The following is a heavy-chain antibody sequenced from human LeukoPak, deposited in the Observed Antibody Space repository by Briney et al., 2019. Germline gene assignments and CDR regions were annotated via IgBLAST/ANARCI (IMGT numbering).Heavy chain of an antibody. V-gene: IGHV3-74*01. Sequence: GGSLRLSCAASGFTFSSYWMHWVRQAPGKGLVWVSRINSDGSSTSYADSVKGRFTISRDNAKNTLYLQMNSLRAEDTAVYYCAKGPHYYDRSRWFDPWGQGTLVTVSS. CDR1: GFTFSSYW. CDR2: INSDGSST. CDR3: AKGPHYYDRSRWFDP. J-gene: IGHJ5*02. D-gene: IGHD3-22*01.